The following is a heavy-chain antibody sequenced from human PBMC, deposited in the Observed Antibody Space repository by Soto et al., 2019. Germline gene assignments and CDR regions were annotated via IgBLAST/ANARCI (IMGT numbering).Heavy chain of an antibody. CDR3: ARAGPTLYCSGDSCYSLDS. CDR1: GFTFSSYS. CDR2: ISSSGGTI. Sequence: EVQLVESGGGLVQPGGSLRLSCAASGFTFSSYSMNCVHQAPGKGLEWVSYISSSGGTIYYADSVKDRVTISRDNAKNSRYLQMNNLRVEDTAVYYCARAGPTLYCSGDSCYSLDSWGQGTMVTVAS. J-gene: IGHJ4*02. V-gene: IGHV3-48*01. D-gene: IGHD2-15*01.